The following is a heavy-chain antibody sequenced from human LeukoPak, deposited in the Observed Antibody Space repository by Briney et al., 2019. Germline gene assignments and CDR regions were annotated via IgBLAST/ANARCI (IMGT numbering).Heavy chain of an antibody. Sequence: SETLSLTCTLSGGSTSSYYWSWIRQPAQKGLEWIGRIYTSGSTNYKPSIKSRVTMSVDTSKNQFYLKLSSVTAADTAVYYCARALYSGYDFDYWGQGTLVTVSS. CDR3: ARALYSGYDFDY. CDR2: IYTSGST. CDR1: GGSTSSYY. J-gene: IGHJ4*02. D-gene: IGHD3-22*01. V-gene: IGHV4-4*07.